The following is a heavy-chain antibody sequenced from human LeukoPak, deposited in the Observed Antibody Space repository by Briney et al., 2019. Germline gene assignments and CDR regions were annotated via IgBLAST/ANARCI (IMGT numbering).Heavy chain of an antibody. D-gene: IGHD6-19*01. Sequence: ASVKVSCKASGYTFTSYGISWVRQAPGQGLEWMGWISAYNGNTNYAQKLQGRVTMTTDTSTSTACMELRSLRSDDSALYYCARDGDSSGWYTGSYFDYWGQGTLVTVSS. CDR1: GYTFTSYG. J-gene: IGHJ4*02. V-gene: IGHV1-18*01. CDR2: ISAYNGNT. CDR3: ARDGDSSGWYTGSYFDY.